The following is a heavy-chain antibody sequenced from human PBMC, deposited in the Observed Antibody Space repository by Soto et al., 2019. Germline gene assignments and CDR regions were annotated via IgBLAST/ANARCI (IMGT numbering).Heavy chain of an antibody. J-gene: IGHJ6*02. CDR3: ARTYCSSTSCQAHGMDV. CDR1: GGSVNSATYY. V-gene: IGHV4-61*01. CDR2: FYYSGST. Sequence: QVQLQESGPGLVKPSETLSLTCTVSGGSVNSATYYWTWIRQPPGKGLEWIGYFYYSGSTNYNPSLKSRVTISVDTSKNQFSLKLSSVTAADTAVYYCARTYCSSTSCQAHGMDVWGQGTTVTVSS. D-gene: IGHD2-2*01.